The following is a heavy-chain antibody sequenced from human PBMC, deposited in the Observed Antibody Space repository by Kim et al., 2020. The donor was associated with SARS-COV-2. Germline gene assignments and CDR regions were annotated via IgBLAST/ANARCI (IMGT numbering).Heavy chain of an antibody. CDR2: INRDGNNT. Sequence: GGSLRLSCAASGFTLSSYWMHWVRQAPGKGLVWVSRINRDGNNTRYADSVKGRFTLSRDNAKNTLYLQMNRLRAQATAVYYCARDRRKGDYGYWGQGTLVTVSS. CDR1: GFTLSSYW. V-gene: IGHV3-74*01. D-gene: IGHD4-17*01. J-gene: IGHJ4*02. CDR3: ARDRRKGDYGY.